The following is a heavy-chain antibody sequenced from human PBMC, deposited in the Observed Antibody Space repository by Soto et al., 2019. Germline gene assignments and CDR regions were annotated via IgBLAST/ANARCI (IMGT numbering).Heavy chain of an antibody. V-gene: IGHV1-2*04. CDR3: ARDSGSYSGVGWFAP. D-gene: IGHD1-26*01. Sequence: QVQLVQSGAEVKKPGASVKVSCKASGYTFTGYYMHWVRQAPGQGLEWMGWINPNSGGTNYAQKFQGWVTMTRDTSISTAYMELSRLRSDDTAVYYCARDSGSYSGVGWFAPWGQGTLVTVSS. CDR1: GYTFTGYY. CDR2: INPNSGGT. J-gene: IGHJ5*02.